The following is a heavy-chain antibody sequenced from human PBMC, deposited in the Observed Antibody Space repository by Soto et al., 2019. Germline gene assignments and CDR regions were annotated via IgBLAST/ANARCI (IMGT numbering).Heavy chain of an antibody. Sequence: QVQLQESGPGLVKPSETLSLTCTVSGGSIRSYYWSWIRQPPGKGLEWIGYIYYSGSTNYNPSLKSRVTISVDTSKNQFSLKLSSVTAADTAVYYCARGSYSSSWYMGWGQGTLVTVSS. CDR2: IYYSGST. CDR1: GGSIRSYY. CDR3: ARGSYSSSWYMG. J-gene: IGHJ4*02. V-gene: IGHV4-59*01. D-gene: IGHD6-13*01.